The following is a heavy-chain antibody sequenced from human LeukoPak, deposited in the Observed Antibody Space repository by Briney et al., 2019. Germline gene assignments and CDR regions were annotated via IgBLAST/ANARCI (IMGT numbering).Heavy chain of an antibody. CDR1: GFTFSRYW. CDR3: ARVVVINGTDY. V-gene: IGHV3-74*01. D-gene: IGHD3-22*01. Sequence: PGGSLRLSCAASGFTFSRYWMHWVRQVPGKGLMWVSRINPDGSSTSYADSVKGRFTIFRDNAKNTLYLQMDGLRAENTAVYYCARVVVINGTDYWGQGTLVTVSS. CDR2: INPDGSST. J-gene: IGHJ4*02.